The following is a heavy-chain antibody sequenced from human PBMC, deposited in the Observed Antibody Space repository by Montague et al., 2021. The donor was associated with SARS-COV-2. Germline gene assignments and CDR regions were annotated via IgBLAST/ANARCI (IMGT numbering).Heavy chain of an antibody. D-gene: IGHD6-19*01. J-gene: IGHJ4*02. CDR2: IYYSGST. Sequence: SETLSLTCAVYGGSISSSSYYWGWIRQPPGKGLEWIGSIYYSGSTYYNPSLESRVTISVDTSKNQFSLKLSSVTAADTAVYYCARHSKQWLVLGGGYYFDYWGQGTLVTVSS. V-gene: IGHV4-39*01. CDR1: GGSISSSSYY. CDR3: ARHSKQWLVLGGGYYFDY.